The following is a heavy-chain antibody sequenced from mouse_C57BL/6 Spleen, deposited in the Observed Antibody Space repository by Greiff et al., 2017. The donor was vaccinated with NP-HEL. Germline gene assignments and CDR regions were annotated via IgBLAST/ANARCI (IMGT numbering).Heavy chain of an antibody. V-gene: IGHV14-2*01. CDR1: GFNIKDYF. D-gene: IGHD2-2*01. CDR3: ATMVTTGPLYFDV. J-gene: IGHJ1*03. Sequence: VQLQQSGAELVKPGASVKLSCTASGFNIKDYFMHWVKQRTEQGLEWIGRIDPEDGETKYAPKFQGKATITADTSSNTAYLQLSSLTSEDTAVYYCATMVTTGPLYFDVWGTGTTVTVSS. CDR2: IDPEDGET.